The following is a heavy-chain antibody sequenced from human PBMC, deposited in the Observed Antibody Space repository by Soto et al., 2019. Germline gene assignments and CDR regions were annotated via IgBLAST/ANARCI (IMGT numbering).Heavy chain of an antibody. D-gene: IGHD6-13*01. CDR1: GFTVSSNY. J-gene: IGHJ4*02. V-gene: IGHV3-66*01. CDR2: IYGGSST. CDR3: TRDRIAAPGTE. Sequence: EVQLVESGGGLVQPGESLRLSCAASGFTVSSNYMSWVRQAPGKGLEWVSVIYGGSSTYYADSVKGRFTISRDNSKNTLDLQMNSLRAEDTAVYYCTRDRIAAPGTEWGQGTLVTVSS.